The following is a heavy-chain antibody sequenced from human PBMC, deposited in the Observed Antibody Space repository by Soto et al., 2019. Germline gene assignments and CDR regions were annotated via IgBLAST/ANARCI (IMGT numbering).Heavy chain of an antibody. V-gene: IGHV3-30*03. CDR3: ARAAEYYYDSSGTGERFDP. CDR2: ISYDGGNK. CDR1: GFTFSSYA. J-gene: IGHJ5*02. Sequence: GGSLRLSCAASGFTFSSYAMSWVRQAPGKGLEWVAAISYDGGNKYYADSVKGRFTISRDNSKNTLYLQMNSLRAEDTAVYYCARAAEYYYDSSGTGERFDPWGQGTLVTVSS. D-gene: IGHD3-22*01.